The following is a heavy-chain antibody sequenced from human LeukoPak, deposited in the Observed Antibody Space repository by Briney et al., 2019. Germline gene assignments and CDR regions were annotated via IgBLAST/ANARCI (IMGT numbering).Heavy chain of an antibody. CDR1: GYTFTSYD. CDR2: MNPNSGNT. J-gene: IGHJ4*02. Sequence: ASVKVSCKASGYTFTSYDINWVRQATGQGLEWMGWMNPNSGNTGYAQKFQGRVTITRNTSISTAYMELSRLRSDDTAVYYCARARVLSAFGGSYAAFDYWGQGTLVTVSS. V-gene: IGHV1-8*03. D-gene: IGHD1-26*01. CDR3: ARARVLSAFGGSYAAFDY.